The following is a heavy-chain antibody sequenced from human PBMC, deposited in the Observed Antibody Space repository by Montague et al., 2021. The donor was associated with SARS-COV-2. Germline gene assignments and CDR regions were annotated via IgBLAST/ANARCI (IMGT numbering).Heavy chain of an antibody. CDR1: GFIFSSYE. CDR3: ARDRDWDVWCGMDV. D-gene: IGHD3-3*01. CDR2: ISSSGGGRTK. J-gene: IGHJ6*02. V-gene: IGHV3-48*03. Sequence: SLRLSCAASGFIFSSYEMNWVRQAPGKGLEWISYISSSGGGRTKHYTXXGRGRFTISRDNAKNSLYMQMNSLRVEDTAICYCARDRDWDVWCGMDVWGRGSTVNVSS.